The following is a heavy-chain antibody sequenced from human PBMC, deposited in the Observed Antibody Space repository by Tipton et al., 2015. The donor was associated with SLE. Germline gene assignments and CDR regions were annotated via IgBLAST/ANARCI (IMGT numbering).Heavy chain of an antibody. V-gene: IGHV4-30-2*06. D-gene: IGHD3-3*01. J-gene: IGHJ4*02. CDR2: LYQSGSI. CDR1: GGSISGGGYS. Sequence: LRLSCTVSGGSISGGGYSWSWIRQSPGKGLEWIGSLYQSGSIHYNPSLENRVTISVDRSKNQFSLKLSSVTAADTAVYYCARGWDYDSWSGYADYWGQGTLVAVSS. CDR3: ARGWDYDSWSGYADY.